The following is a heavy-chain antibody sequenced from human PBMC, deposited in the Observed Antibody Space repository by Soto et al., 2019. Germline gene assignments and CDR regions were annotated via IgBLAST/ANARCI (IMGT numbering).Heavy chain of an antibody. CDR2: INSDGSST. J-gene: IGHJ5*02. D-gene: IGHD1-26*01. V-gene: IGHV3-74*01. CDR1: GFTFSSYW. CDR3: TRVVGATTGWFDP. Sequence: EVQLVESGGGLVQPGGSLRLSFAASGFTFSSYWMHWVRQDPGKGLVWVARINSDGSSTSYADSVKGRFTISRDNAKNTLYLQMNSLRAEDTAVYYGTRVVGATTGWFDPWGQGTLVTVSS.